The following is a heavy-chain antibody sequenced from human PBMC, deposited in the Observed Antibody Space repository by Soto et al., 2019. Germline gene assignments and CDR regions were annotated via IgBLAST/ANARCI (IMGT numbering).Heavy chain of an antibody. D-gene: IGHD3-9*01. Sequence: PGGSLRLSCAASGFSFESYGTHWVRQAPGKGLEWVAAIWFDGSDRKYVDYVKGRFTISRDNSKNTVYLQMNSLRAEDTAVYYCARESNGVDILTLFLLHYWGQGTLVTVSS. CDR3: ARESNGVDILTLFLLHY. J-gene: IGHJ4*02. V-gene: IGHV3-33*01. CDR1: GFSFESYG. CDR2: IWFDGSDR.